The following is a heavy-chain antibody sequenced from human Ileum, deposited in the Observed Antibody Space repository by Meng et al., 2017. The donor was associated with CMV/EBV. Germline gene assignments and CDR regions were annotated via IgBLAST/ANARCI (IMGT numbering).Heavy chain of an antibody. CDR3: ARPYTSGWSNWFDP. D-gene: IGHD6-19*01. J-gene: IGHJ5*02. Sequence: QAQLVQSVAEVKKPGAPVKVSYKASGYTFNAYQVHWVRQAPGQGLEWMGWINPNSGGTKYAQKFRGRVTLTRDTSISTVYMDVTTITSDDTAVYYCARPYTSGWSNWFDPWGQGTLVTVSS. CDR1: GYTFNAYQ. V-gene: IGHV1-2*02. CDR2: INPNSGGT.